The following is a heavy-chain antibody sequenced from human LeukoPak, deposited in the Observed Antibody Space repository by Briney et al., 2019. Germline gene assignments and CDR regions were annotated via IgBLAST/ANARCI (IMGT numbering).Heavy chain of an antibody. CDR1: GGTLSSYA. V-gene: IGHV1-69*15. Sequence: SSVKVSCKASGGTLSSYAISWVRQAPGQGLEWMGRIIPIFGTANYAQKFQGRVTITADESTTTAYMELSSLRSEDTAVYYCARERMNAFDIWGQGTMVTVSS. CDR3: ARERMNAFDI. D-gene: IGHD2-15*01. J-gene: IGHJ3*02. CDR2: IIPIFGTA.